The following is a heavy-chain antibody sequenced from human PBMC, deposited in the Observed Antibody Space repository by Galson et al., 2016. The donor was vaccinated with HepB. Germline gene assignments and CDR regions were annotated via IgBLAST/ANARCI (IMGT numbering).Heavy chain of an antibody. CDR2: ISATGTTI. CDR1: GFTFSSYN. Sequence: SLRLSCAASGFTFSSYNMNWVRQAPGKGLDWISYISATGTTIDYADSVKGRFIISRDNAKNSLYLQMNSLRVEDAAVYYCARDSRATFGEPNWFDPGGQGTVVIVSS. CDR3: ARDSRATFGEPNWFDP. V-gene: IGHV3-48*03. J-gene: IGHJ5*02. D-gene: IGHD3-3*01.